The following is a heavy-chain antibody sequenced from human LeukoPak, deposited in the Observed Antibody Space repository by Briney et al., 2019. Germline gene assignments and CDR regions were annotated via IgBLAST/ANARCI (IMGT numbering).Heavy chain of an antibody. V-gene: IGHV3-21*01. Sequence: GGCLRLSCAASGFTFSSYSMNWVRQAPGRGLEWVASISSSSSYIYYADSVKGGFTISSDNAKNSLYLQMNSLRAEDTAAYYCARAPGYRSFLDYWGQGTLVTVSS. D-gene: IGHD6-13*01. CDR1: GFTFSSYS. CDR2: ISSSSSYI. CDR3: ARAPGYRSFLDY. J-gene: IGHJ4*02.